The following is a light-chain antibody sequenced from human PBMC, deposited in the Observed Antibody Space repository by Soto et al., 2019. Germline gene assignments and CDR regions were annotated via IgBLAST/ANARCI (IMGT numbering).Light chain of an antibody. CDR1: QSVRSNY. J-gene: IGKJ4*01. V-gene: IGKV3-20*01. Sequence: EIVLTQSPGTLSLSPGERDTLSCRASQSVRSNYLAWYQHKPGQAPRFLIYGAYDRATGIPDRFSGSGSGTDFTLTISRLEPEDFAVYYCQQYGNSPLTFGGGPKVDIK. CDR2: GAY. CDR3: QQYGNSPLT.